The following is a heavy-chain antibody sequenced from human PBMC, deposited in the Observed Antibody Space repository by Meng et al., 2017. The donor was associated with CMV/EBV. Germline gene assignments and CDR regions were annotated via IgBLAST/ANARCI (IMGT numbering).Heavy chain of an antibody. Sequence: GGSLRLSCVASGFTVSSNYMSWVRQAPGKGLEWVSVIYSGGSTYYADSVKGRFTISRDNSKNTLYLQMNSLRAEDTAVYYCARDSVVVPAAPDYYGMDVWGQGTTVTVSS. D-gene: IGHD2-2*01. J-gene: IGHJ6*02. CDR2: IYSGGST. CDR1: GFTVSSNY. CDR3: ARDSVVVPAAPDYYGMDV. V-gene: IGHV3-53*01.